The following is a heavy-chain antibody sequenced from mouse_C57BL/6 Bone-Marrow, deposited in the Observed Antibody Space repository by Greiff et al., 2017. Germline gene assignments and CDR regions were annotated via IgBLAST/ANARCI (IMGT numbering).Heavy chain of an antibody. CDR1: GFTFSSYG. CDR2: ISSGGSYT. D-gene: IGHD2-1*01. Sequence: EVKLMESGGDLVKPGGSLKLSCAASGFTFSSYGMSWVRQTPDKRLEWVATISSGGSYTYYPDSVKGRFTISRDNAKNTLYLQMSSLKSEDTAMYCCAKGIYGNPFAYWGQGTLVTVSA. CDR3: AKGIYGNPFAY. J-gene: IGHJ3*01. V-gene: IGHV5-6*01.